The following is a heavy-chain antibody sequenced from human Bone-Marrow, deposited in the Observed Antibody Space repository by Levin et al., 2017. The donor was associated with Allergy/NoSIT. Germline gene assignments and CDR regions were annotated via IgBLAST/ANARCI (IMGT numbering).Heavy chain of an antibody. V-gene: IGHV1-2*06. CDR3: VRRGGSTWDLDY. D-gene: IGHD6-13*01. J-gene: IGHJ4*02. CDR2: INPNSGGT. CDR1: GYTFTAFR. Sequence: ASVKVSCKTSGYTFTAFRVHWVRQAPGQGLEWMGRINPNSGGTDYARKFQGRVNMTRDMSIRTVYLELATLRSDDTAVFFCVRRGGSTWDLDYWGQGTLVTVSS.